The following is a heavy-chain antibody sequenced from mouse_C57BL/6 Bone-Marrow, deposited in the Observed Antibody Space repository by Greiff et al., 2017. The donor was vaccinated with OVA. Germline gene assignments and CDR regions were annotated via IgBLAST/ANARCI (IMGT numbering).Heavy chain of an antibody. CDR3: ARPIYYGNYWFAY. CDR2: IHPNSGST. V-gene: IGHV1-64*01. D-gene: IGHD2-1*01. Sequence: VQLVESGAELVKPGASVKLSCKASGYTFTSYWMHWVKQRPGQGLEWIGMIHPNSGSTNYNEKFKSKATLTVDKSSSTAYMQLSSLTSEDSAVYYCARPIYYGNYWFAYWGQGTLVTVSA. J-gene: IGHJ3*01. CDR1: GYTFTSYW.